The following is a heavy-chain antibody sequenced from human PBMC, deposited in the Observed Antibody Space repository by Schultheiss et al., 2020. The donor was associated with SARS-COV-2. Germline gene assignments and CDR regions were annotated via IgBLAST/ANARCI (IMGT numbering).Heavy chain of an antibody. CDR3: TRNSTSSGWFDP. Sequence: GGSLRLSCVTSGFSFSGSGIYWVRQASGKGLEWVGRIRSKARNYATTYAASVKGRFIISRDESRNTSYLQMNSRKIEDTAVYYCTRNSTSSGWFDPWGQGTLVTVSS. V-gene: IGHV3-73*01. J-gene: IGHJ5*02. D-gene: IGHD5-18*01. CDR1: GFSFSGSG. CDR2: IRSKARNYAT.